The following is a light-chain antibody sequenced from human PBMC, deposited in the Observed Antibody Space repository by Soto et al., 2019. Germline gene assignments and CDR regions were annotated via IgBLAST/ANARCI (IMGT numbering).Light chain of an antibody. CDR3: QQYNNWPPLT. CDR2: GAS. CDR1: QSVSSN. V-gene: IGKV3-15*01. Sequence: EIGMTQSPASLSVSPGERATLSCRASQSVSSNLAWYQQKPGQAPRLLIYGASTRATGIPARFNGSGSGTEFTLTISSLQSEDFAVYYCQQYNNWPPLTFGQGTRLEIK. J-gene: IGKJ5*01.